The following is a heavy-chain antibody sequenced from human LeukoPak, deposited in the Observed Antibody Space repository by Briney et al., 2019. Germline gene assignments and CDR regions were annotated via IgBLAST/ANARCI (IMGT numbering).Heavy chain of an antibody. V-gene: IGHV3-66*02. J-gene: IGHJ3*02. Sequence: GGSLRLSCAASGFTVSSNYMSWVRQAPGKGLEWVSVIYSGGSTYYADSVKGRFTISRDNSKNTLYLQMNSLRAADTAVYYCARGYGDYEPDAFDIWGQGTMVTVSS. D-gene: IGHD4-17*01. CDR2: IYSGGST. CDR1: GFTVSSNY. CDR3: ARGYGDYEPDAFDI.